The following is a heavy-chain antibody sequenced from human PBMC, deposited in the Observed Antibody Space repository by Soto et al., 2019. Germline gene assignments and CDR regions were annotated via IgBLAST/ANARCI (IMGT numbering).Heavy chain of an antibody. D-gene: IGHD3-3*01. V-gene: IGHV1-69*06. CDR3: ARWYYDFWSGYYTGYYYYYGMDV. Sequence: QVQLVQSGAEVKKPGSSVKVSCKASGGTFSSYAISWVRQAPGQGLEWMGGIIPIFGTANYAQKFQGRVTITADKSTSTAYMELSSLRSEDTAVYYCARWYYDFWSGYYTGYYYYYGMDVWGQGTTVTVSS. CDR1: GGTFSSYA. CDR2: IIPIFGTA. J-gene: IGHJ6*02.